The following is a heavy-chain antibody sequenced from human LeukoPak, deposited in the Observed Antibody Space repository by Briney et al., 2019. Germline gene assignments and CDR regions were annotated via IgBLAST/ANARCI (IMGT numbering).Heavy chain of an antibody. CDR2: IHATGGS. J-gene: IGHJ4*02. CDR3: ARLGTYHDF. D-gene: IGHD1-26*01. CDR1: GASIRNYY. V-gene: IGHV4-4*09. Sequence: SETLSLTCTVSGASIRNYYWSWIRQTPEKGLEWMGYIHATGGSNYYPSLKCRLTVSIDPSRNQPSLKLTSVTAADTAVYFCARLGTYHDFWGQGALVTVSS.